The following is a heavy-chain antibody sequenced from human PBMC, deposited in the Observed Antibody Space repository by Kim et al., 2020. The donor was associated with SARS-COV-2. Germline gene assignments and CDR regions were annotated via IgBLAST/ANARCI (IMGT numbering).Heavy chain of an antibody. CDR3: AKAKWYINNWYVDY. D-gene: IGHD6-13*01. V-gene: IGHV3-74*01. Sequence: GGSLRLSCAASGFTFSGYWMHWVRQAPGKGLVWVSRINSDGSITNYADSVKGRSTISRDNAKNTLYLQMNSLRAEDTAVYYCAKAKWYINNWYVDYWGQGTLVTVSS. CDR1: GFTFSGYW. CDR2: INSDGSIT. J-gene: IGHJ4*02.